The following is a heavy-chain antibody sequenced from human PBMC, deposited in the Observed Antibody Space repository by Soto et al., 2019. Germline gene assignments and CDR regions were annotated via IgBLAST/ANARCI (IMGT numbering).Heavy chain of an antibody. V-gene: IGHV3-23*01. CDR3: AKSFCSSSSCFFLWVDP. CDR2: ISGTGVPT. Sequence: PVGSLRLSCAASGSTFGDYAMSWVRQAPGKGLECLSLISGTGVPTLYAGSVKGRFSVSRDNSKNTLFLEMNDLRVDDTAIYYCAKSFCSSSSCFFLWVDPWGPGTLVTVSS. D-gene: IGHD2-2*01. CDR1: GSTFGDYA. J-gene: IGHJ5*02.